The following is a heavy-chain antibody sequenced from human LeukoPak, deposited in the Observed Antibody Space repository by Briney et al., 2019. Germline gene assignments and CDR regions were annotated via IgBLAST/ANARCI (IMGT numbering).Heavy chain of an antibody. D-gene: IGHD4-17*01. CDR3: ATAGDILTTVSVGGFDY. J-gene: IGHJ4*02. CDR1: GYTFTGNY. V-gene: IGHV1-2*02. Sequence: ASVKVSCKSSGYTFTGNYIHWVRQAPGQGLEWMGWINPHSGGTHYAQKFQGRVTMTRDTSISTAYMELSRLRSDDTAVYYCATAGDILTTVSVGGFDYWGQGTLVTVSS. CDR2: INPHSGGT.